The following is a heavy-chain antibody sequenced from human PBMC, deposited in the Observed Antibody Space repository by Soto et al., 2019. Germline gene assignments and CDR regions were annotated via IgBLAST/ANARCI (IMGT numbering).Heavy chain of an antibody. CDR1: GYTFASYG. D-gene: IGHD4-4*01. V-gene: IGHV1-18*01. CDR2: ISAYNGNT. J-gene: IGHJ5*02. Sequence: ASVKVSCKASGYTFASYGISWVRQAPGQGLEWMGWISAYNGNTNYAQKLQGRVTMTTDTSTSTAYMELRSLRSDDTAVYYCARDRVPEYSNSWFDPWGQGTLVTVSS. CDR3: ARDRVPEYSNSWFDP.